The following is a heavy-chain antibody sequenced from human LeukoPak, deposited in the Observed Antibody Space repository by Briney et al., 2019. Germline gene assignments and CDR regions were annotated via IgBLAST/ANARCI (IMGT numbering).Heavy chain of an antibody. CDR3: ARDPYTRAGIALD. Sequence: ASVKVSCKASGYTFTGYYMHWVRQAPGQGLEWMGWINPNSGGTNHAQKFQGRVTMTRDTSISTAYMELSRLRSDGTAVYYCARDPYTRAGIALDWGQGTLVTVSS. CDR1: GYTFTGYY. V-gene: IGHV1-2*02. CDR2: INPNSGGT. D-gene: IGHD6-13*01. J-gene: IGHJ4*02.